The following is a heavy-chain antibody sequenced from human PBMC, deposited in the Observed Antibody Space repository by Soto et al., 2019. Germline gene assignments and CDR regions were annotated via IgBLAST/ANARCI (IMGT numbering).Heavy chain of an antibody. CDR3: ARDHRELERRRGAFDS. CDR2: IIPIFGTA. J-gene: IGHJ3*02. Sequence: GAPVKVSWEDCRGGFVSYAMSWVRQATSKGLEWMGGIIPIFGTANYAQKVQGRVTITADESTSTAYMELSSLRSEDTAVYYCARDHRELERRRGAFDSWGQGTMVTVS. V-gene: IGHV1-69*13. CDR1: RGGFVSYA. D-gene: IGHD1-1*01.